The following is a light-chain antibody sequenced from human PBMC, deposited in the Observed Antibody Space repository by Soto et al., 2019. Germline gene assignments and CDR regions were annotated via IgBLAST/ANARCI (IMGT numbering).Light chain of an antibody. CDR1: QSVSSN. J-gene: IGKJ2*02. Sequence: EIVMTQSPATLSVSPGERATLSCRASQSVSSNLAWYQQKPAQAPRLLIYGASTRATGIPARWSGSGSGTEFILIISSRQSAEFSVYYCQQYNNWPPWTFGQGTKLEIK. CDR2: GAS. CDR3: QQYNNWPPWT. V-gene: IGKV3-15*01.